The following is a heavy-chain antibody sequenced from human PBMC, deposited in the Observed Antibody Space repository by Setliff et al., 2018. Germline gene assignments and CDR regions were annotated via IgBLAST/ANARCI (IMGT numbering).Heavy chain of an antibody. J-gene: IGHJ4*02. Sequence: SGTLSLTCTVSDGSVSTYYWSWIRQPPGRGLEYIGYIYTSGIINYNPSLKSRVTMSLDTSKNQFSLSLTSVTAADTAMYFCARTARVPDCSGQGILVTVSS. CDR1: DGSVSTYY. CDR3: ARTARVPDC. V-gene: IGHV4-4*08. CDR2: IYTSGII.